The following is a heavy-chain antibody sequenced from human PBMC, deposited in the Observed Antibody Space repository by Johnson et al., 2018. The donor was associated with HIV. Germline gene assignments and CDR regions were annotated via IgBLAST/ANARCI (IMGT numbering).Heavy chain of an antibody. Sequence: QVQLVESGGGVVQPGRSLRLSCAASGFTFSSYAMHWVRQAPGKGLEWVAVISYDGSNKYYADSVKGRFTISRDNSKNTLYLQMNSLRAEDTAVYYCAKEGGSYSMGRDAFDIWGQGTMVTVSS. CDR2: ISYDGSNK. D-gene: IGHD1-26*01. V-gene: IGHV3-30-3*01. CDR3: AKEGGSYSMGRDAFDI. J-gene: IGHJ3*02. CDR1: GFTFSSYA.